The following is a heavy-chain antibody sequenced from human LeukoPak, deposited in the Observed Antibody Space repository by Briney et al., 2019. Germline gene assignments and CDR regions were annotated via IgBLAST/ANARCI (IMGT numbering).Heavy chain of an antibody. CDR2: IYYSGST. CDR3: ARTPGSAYYPYYYMDV. Sequence: SETLSLTCTVSGGSISSYYWSWIRQPPGKGLEWIGYIYYSGSTNYNPSLKSRVTISVDTSKNQFSLSLNSVTAADTAEYYCARTPGSAYYPYYYMDVWGKGTTVTVS. D-gene: IGHD6-19*01. V-gene: IGHV4-59*01. J-gene: IGHJ6*03. CDR1: GGSISSYY.